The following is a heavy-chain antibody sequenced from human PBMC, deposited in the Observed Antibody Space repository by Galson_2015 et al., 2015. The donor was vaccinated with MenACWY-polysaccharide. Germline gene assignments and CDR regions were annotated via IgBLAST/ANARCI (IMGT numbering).Heavy chain of an antibody. Sequence: ALRICCAASGFTFNTYNMNWVRQAPGKGLEWVSSISSTSTHIYYADSLKGRFTVSRDNANNALFLQMNSLRAEDTAVYYCARDKYGDYAWGDWGQGSLVTVSS. D-gene: IGHD4-17*01. CDR2: ISSTSTHI. V-gene: IGHV3-21*01. CDR1: GFTFNTYN. J-gene: IGHJ4*02. CDR3: ARDKYGDYAWGD.